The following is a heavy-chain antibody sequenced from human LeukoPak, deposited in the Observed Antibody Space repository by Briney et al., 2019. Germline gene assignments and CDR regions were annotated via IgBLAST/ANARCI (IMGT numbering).Heavy chain of an antibody. CDR1: GYTFTSYY. CDR3: ARAQLPPDFDY. CDR2: INPSGGST. D-gene: IGHD2-2*01. V-gene: IGHV1-46*01. J-gene: IGHJ4*02. Sequence: ASVKVSCKASGYTFTSYYMHWVRQAPGQGLEWMGIINPSGGSTSYAQKFQGRVTMTRDMSTSTVYMELSSLRSEDTVVYYCARAQLPPDFDYWGQGTLVTVSS.